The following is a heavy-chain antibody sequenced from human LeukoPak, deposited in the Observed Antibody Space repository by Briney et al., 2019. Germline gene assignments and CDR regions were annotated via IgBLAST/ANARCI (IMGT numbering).Heavy chain of an antibody. D-gene: IGHD6-19*01. CDR1: GYTFNNHY. J-gene: IGHJ4*02. CDR2: INPSGGST. V-gene: IGHV1-46*02. Sequence: ASVKVSCKASGYTFNNHYMYWVRQAPGQGLEWMGVINPSGGSTSYAQKFQGRVTMTRDTSTRTVYMGVNSLRSEDTAVYYCARQGTYSSAIGMGYWGQGTLVTVSS. CDR3: ARQGTYSSAIGMGY.